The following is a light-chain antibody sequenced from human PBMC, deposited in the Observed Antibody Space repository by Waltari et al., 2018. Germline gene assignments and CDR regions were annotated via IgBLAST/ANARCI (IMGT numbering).Light chain of an antibody. CDR1: QSIGRS. Sequence: EIVLTQSPGTLSLSPGERATLSCRASQSIGRSLAWYQQKPGQPPRLLIYGTSNRATGIPDRFSGGGSATDFSLTISRLEPEDVAMYYCQHYVSLPVTFDQGTKVEIK. CDR2: GTS. J-gene: IGKJ1*01. V-gene: IGKV3-20*01. CDR3: QHYVSLPVT.